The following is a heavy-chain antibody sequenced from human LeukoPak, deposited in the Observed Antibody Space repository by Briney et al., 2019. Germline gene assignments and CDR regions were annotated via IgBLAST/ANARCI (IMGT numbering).Heavy chain of an antibody. Sequence: GGSLRLSCAASGFTFSSYAMHWVRQAPGKGLEWVAVISYDGSNKYYADSVKGRFTISRDNSKNTLYLQMNSLRAEDTAVYYCAKSGYSNYYYYYYYMDVWGKGTTVTVSS. CDR2: ISYDGSNK. V-gene: IGHV3-30*18. D-gene: IGHD4-11*01. CDR1: GFTFSSYA. CDR3: AKSGYSNYYYYYYYMDV. J-gene: IGHJ6*03.